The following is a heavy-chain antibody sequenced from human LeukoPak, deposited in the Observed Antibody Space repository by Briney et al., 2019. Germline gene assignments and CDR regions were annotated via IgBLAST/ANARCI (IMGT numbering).Heavy chain of an antibody. Sequence: SETLSLTCTVSGGSISSYYWSWIRQPPGKGLEWIGYIYYSGSTNYNPSLQSRVTISVDTSKNQFSLKLSSVTAADTAVYYCASLAVAGTRYFDYWGQGTLVTVSS. D-gene: IGHD6-19*01. V-gene: IGHV4-59*12. CDR2: IYYSGST. CDR3: ASLAVAGTRYFDY. CDR1: GGSISSYY. J-gene: IGHJ4*02.